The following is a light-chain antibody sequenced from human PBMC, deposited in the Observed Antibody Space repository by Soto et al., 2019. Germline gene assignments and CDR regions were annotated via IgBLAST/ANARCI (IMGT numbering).Light chain of an antibody. CDR2: GTS. CDR1: RSVNRSY. Sequence: ELVLTQSPGTLSLSPGERATLSCTASRSVNRSYLAWYQQKPGQAPRLLIYGTSSRATGIPDRFSGTVSGTDFTLTISRVEPEDFAVYYCQQYGNSPMYTFGQGTKLEIK. V-gene: IGKV3-20*01. CDR3: QQYGNSPMYT. J-gene: IGKJ2*01.